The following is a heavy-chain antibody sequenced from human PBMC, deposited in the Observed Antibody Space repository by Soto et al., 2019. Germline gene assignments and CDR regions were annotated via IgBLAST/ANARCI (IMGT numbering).Heavy chain of an antibody. V-gene: IGHV3-30*12. CDR3: GRYSHSTSSGYFNS. D-gene: IGHD6-6*01. Sequence: PGGSLRLSCAASGFTFSSYGMHWVRQAPGKGLEWVAVVYYDGSNTYSADSVKGRFTISRDNSKKTLYLQMNRLRVEDTAVYCGGRYSHSTSSGYFNSWGQGTLVTVSS. CDR2: VYYDGSNT. CDR1: GFTFSSYG. J-gene: IGHJ4*02.